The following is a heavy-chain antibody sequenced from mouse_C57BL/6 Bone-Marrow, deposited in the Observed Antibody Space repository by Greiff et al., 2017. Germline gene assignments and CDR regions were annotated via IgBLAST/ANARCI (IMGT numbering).Heavy chain of an antibody. D-gene: IGHD1-1*02. Sequence: QVQLQQPGAELVKPGASVKLSCKASGYTFPSYWMHWVKQRPGQGLEWIGMIHPNSGSTNYNETFKDKATLTADKSSSTAYMQLISLTDEDSSFYDCARWGWRPGAYWGQGTLVTVAA. V-gene: IGHV1-64*01. CDR3: ARWGWRPGAY. CDR1: GYTFPSYW. J-gene: IGHJ3*01. CDR2: IHPNSGST.